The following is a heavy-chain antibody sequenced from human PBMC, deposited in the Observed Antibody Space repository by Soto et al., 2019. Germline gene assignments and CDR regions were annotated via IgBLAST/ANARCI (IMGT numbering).Heavy chain of an antibody. CDR1: GYTFTSYG. J-gene: IGHJ4*02. Sequence: QVQLVQSGAEVKKPGASVKVSCKASGYTFTSYGISWVRQAPGQGLEWMGWISAYNGNTNYAQKLQGRVTMTTDTSTSTDYRELRSLRSNDTDVYYCARPSGYSSSFVPYWGQGTLVTVS. D-gene: IGHD6-13*01. CDR2: ISAYNGNT. CDR3: ARPSGYSSSFVPY. V-gene: IGHV1-18*01.